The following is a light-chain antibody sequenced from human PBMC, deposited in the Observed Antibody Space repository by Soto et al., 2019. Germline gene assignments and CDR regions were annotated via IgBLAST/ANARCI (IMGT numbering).Light chain of an antibody. Sequence: QSVLTQPASVSGSPGQSITISCTGTSSDVGGYNYVSWYQQHPGKAPKLMIYDVSNRPSGVSNRFSGPKSANPAPLTILGLLAEDEADYYCSSYTSRSTLGVFGTGTKVTV. CDR1: SSDVGGYNY. CDR3: SSYTSRSTLGV. V-gene: IGLV2-14*01. J-gene: IGLJ1*01. CDR2: DVS.